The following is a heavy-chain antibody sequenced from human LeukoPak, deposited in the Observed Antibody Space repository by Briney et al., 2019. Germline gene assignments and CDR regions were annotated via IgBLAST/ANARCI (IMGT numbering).Heavy chain of an antibody. J-gene: IGHJ4*02. CDR3: AVYSGSYSNRYFDY. CDR2: IRSSRSYI. D-gene: IGHD1-26*01. CDR1: GFTFSSYS. Sequence: NAGESLRLSCAASGFTFSSYSMTWVRQAPGKGLEWVSSIRSSRSYIYYADWVKRRFTIYGDHAKQSLSLQMNILRAERTAVYYCAVYSGSYSNRYFDYWGQGTLVSVSS. V-gene: IGHV3-21*01.